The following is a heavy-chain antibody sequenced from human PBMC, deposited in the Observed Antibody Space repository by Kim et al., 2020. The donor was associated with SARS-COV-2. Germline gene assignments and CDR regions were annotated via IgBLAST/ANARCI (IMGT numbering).Heavy chain of an antibody. CDR3: ARQKAAAGTILFDY. J-gene: IGHJ4*02. D-gene: IGHD6-13*01. Sequence: SETLSLTCTVSGGSISSYYWSWIRQPPGKGLEWIGYIYYSGSTNYNPSLKSRVTITVYTSKNQFSLKLSSVTAADTAVYYCARQKAAAGTILFDYWGQGTLVTVSS. CDR2: IYYSGST. V-gene: IGHV4-59*13. CDR1: GGSISSYY.